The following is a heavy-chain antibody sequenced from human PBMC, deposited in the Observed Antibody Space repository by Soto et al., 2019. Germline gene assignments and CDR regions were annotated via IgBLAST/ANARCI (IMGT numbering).Heavy chain of an antibody. J-gene: IGHJ4*02. CDR2: IYYIGST. Sequence: SETLSLTCTVSGGSISSYYWSWIRQPPGKGLEWFCYIYYIGSTNYNPSLKSRFTLSVDTSKNHFSLKLSSLTVADTAVYYCARAYGDYVFDYWGQGTLVTVSS. D-gene: IGHD4-17*01. CDR1: GGSISSYY. CDR3: ARAYGDYVFDY. V-gene: IGHV4-59*01.